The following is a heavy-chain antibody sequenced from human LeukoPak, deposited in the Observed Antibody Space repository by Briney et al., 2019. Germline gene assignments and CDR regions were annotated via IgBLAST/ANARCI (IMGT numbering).Heavy chain of an antibody. CDR2: IIGSGGST. CDR1: GFTFSSYA. Sequence: GGSLRLSCAASGFTFSSYAMSWVRQAPGKGLEWVSSIIGSGGSTYYADSVKGRVTISRDNSKNTLYLQMNSLRAEDTAVYYCARSGLIRFDYWGQGTLVTVSS. J-gene: IGHJ4*02. CDR3: ARSGLIRFDY. D-gene: IGHD2-15*01. V-gene: IGHV3-23*01.